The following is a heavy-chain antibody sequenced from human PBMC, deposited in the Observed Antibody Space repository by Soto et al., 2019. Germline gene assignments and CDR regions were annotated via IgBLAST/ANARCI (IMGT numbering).Heavy chain of an antibody. CDR3: ARRYGDQFDY. Sequence: QVQLQESGPGLVKPSETLSLTCTVSGGSISSYYWSWIRQPPGKGLEWIGYIYYSGSTNYNPSLKSRVTTSVDTSNNQFSLKLSSVTAPDTAVYYCARRYGDQFDYWGQGTLVTVSS. J-gene: IGHJ4*02. D-gene: IGHD4-17*01. CDR1: GGSISSYY. V-gene: IGHV4-59*01. CDR2: IYYSGST.